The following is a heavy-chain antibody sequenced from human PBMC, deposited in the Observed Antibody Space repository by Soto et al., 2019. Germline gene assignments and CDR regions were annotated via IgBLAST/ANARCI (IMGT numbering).Heavy chain of an antibody. Sequence: GASVKVSCKASGYTFTGYYMHWVRQAPGQGLEWMGWINPNSGGTNYAQTFQGWVTMTRDTSISTAYMELSRLRSDDTAVYYCARDSGYDSGILEGPMYYFDYWGQGTLVTVSS. CDR1: GYTFTGYY. J-gene: IGHJ4*02. CDR2: INPNSGGT. CDR3: ARDSGYDSGILEGPMYYFDY. D-gene: IGHD5-12*01. V-gene: IGHV1-2*04.